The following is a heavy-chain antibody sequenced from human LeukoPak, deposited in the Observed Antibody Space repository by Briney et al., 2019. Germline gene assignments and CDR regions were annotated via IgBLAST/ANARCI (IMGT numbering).Heavy chain of an antibody. J-gene: IGHJ4*02. V-gene: IGHV3-30*04. CDR3: ARDLWFGELLYYFDY. CDR2: ISYDGSNK. Sequence: GRSLRLSCAASGFTFSSYAMHWVRQAPGKGLEWVAVISYDGSNKYYADSVKGRFTISRDNSKNTLYLQMNSLRAEDTAVYYCARDLWFGELLYYFDYWSKGTLVTVSS. D-gene: IGHD3-10*01. CDR1: GFTFSSYA.